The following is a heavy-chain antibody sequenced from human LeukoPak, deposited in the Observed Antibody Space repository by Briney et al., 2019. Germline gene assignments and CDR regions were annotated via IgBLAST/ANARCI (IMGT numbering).Heavy chain of an antibody. CDR2: ISGSGGST. CDR3: ARDGYCGGDCYSGGRLDY. CDR1: GFTFSNYA. V-gene: IGHV3-23*01. Sequence: QSGGSLRLSCAASGFTFSNYAMSWVRQAPGKGLDWVSAISGSGGSTYYADSVKGRFTISRDNSKNTLFLQMNNLRAEDTAVYYCARDGYCGGDCYSGGRLDYWGQGTLVTVSS. J-gene: IGHJ4*02. D-gene: IGHD2-21*02.